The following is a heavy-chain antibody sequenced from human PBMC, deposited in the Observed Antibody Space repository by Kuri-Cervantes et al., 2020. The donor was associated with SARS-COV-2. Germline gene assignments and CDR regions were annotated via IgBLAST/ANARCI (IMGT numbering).Heavy chain of an antibody. CDR3: ARLRVDYGDYSRQYYFDY. CDR1: GGSISGSSYY. V-gene: IGHV4-39*01. Sequence: GSLRLSCTVSGGSISGSSYYWGWIRQPPGKGLEWIGSIYYSGSTYYNPSLKSRVTISVDTSKNQFSLKLSSVTAADTAVYYCARLRVDYGDYSRQYYFDYWGQGTLVTVSS. D-gene: IGHD4-17*01. J-gene: IGHJ4*02. CDR2: IYYSGST.